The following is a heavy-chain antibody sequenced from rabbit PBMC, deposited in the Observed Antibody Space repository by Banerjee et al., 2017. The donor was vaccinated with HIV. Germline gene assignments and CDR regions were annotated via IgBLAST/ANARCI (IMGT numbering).Heavy chain of an antibody. J-gene: IGHJ4*01. CDR1: GFDFNSYH. D-gene: IGHD4-2*01. V-gene: IGHV1S45*01. CDR3: AREIAGVAESFNL. Sequence: QEQLVESGGGLVQPGGSLKLSCKASGFDFNSYHMGWVRQAPGKGLEWIGIIYAGKGTDYASWAKGRFTISKTSSTTVTLQMTSLTAADTATYFCAREIAGVAESFNLWGQGTLVTVS. CDR2: IYAGKGT.